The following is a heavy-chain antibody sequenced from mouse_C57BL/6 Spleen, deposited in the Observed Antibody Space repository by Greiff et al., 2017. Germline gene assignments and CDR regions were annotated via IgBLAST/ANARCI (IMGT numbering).Heavy chain of an antibody. J-gene: IGHJ4*01. D-gene: IGHD2-1*01. Sequence: QVHVKQSGAELVRPGTSVKVSCKASGYAFTNYLIEWVKQRPGQGLEWIGVINPGSGGTNYNEKFKGKATLTADKSSSTAYMQLSSLTSEDSAVYFCARGGNLPYYAMDYWGQGTSVTVSS. V-gene: IGHV1-54*01. CDR2: INPGSGGT. CDR1: GYAFTNYL. CDR3: ARGGNLPYYAMDY.